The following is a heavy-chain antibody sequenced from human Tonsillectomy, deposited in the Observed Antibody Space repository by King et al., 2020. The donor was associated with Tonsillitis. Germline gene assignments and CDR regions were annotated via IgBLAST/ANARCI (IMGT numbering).Heavy chain of an antibody. V-gene: IGHV4-59*01. CDR1: GGSITTYY. J-gene: IGHJ4*02. CDR2: IHYSGST. Sequence: VQLQESGPGLVKPSETLSLTCTVSGGSITTYYWSWIRPPPGKGLEWIGFIHYSGSTNFNPSLKSRVTISVDPSKNQFSLRLTSVPAADTAFYYCARASSYFDYWGQGTLVTVSS. CDR3: ARASSYFDY.